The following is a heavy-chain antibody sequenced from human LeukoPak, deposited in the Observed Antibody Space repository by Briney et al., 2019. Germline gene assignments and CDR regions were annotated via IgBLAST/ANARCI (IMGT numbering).Heavy chain of an antibody. CDR3: ARRFCGGDCYTNWFDH. CDR2: INHTGST. CDR1: GYSISSGYY. V-gene: IGHV4-38-2*02. J-gene: IGHJ5*02. Sequence: SETLSLTCTVSGYSISSGYYWGWIRPPPGEGLEWIGEINHTGSTNYNPSLKSRVTISVDTSKNQFSLKMRSVTAADTAVFYCARRFCGGDCYTNWFDHWGQGTLVTASS. D-gene: IGHD2-21*02.